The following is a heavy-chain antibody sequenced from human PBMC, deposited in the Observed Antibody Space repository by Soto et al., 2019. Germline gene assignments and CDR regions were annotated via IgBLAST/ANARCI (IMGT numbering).Heavy chain of an antibody. J-gene: IGHJ5*02. V-gene: IGHV3-23*01. CDR2: ISSSGAGT. CDR3: AKDPRYCSGGRRYSEGLYNWFDP. D-gene: IGHD2-15*01. CDR1: GFTFSGYA. Sequence: EVQLLESGGGLVQPGGSLRLSCAASGFTFSGYAMSWVRQAPGKGLEWFSAISSSGAGTYYVDSVKGRVTISRDTSKNTLYLQMNSLRAEGTAVYYCAKDPRYCSGGRRYSEGLYNWFDPWGQGTLVTVSS.